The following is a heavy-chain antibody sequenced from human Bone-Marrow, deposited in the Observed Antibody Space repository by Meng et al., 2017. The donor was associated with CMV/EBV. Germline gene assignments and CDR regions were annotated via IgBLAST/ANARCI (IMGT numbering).Heavy chain of an antibody. CDR1: GFTFSSYG. D-gene: IGHD2-15*01. Sequence: GESLKISCAASGFTFSSYGMHWVRQATGKGLEWVSAIGTAGDTYYPGSVKGRFTISRENAKNSLYLQMNSLRAGDTAVYYCARARYCSGGSCDYAFDIWGQGTMVTVSS. CDR3: ARARYCSGGSCDYAFDI. CDR2: IGTAGDT. V-gene: IGHV3-13*01. J-gene: IGHJ3*02.